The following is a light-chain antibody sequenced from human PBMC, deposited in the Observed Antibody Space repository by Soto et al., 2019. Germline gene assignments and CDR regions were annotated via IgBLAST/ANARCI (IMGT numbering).Light chain of an antibody. CDR2: SNN. CDR3: AAWDDSLNVL. Sequence: QPVLTQPPSASGTPGQRVTISCSGSSSNIGSNTVNWYQQLPGTAPKLLIYSNNQRPSGVPDRFSGSKSGTSASLAISGFQSEDEADYYCAAWDDSLNVLFGGGTKLTVL. CDR1: SSNIGSNT. V-gene: IGLV1-44*01. J-gene: IGLJ2*01.